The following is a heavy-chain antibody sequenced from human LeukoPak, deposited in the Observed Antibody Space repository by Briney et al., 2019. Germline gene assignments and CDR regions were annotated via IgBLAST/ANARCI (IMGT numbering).Heavy chain of an antibody. D-gene: IGHD4-17*01. CDR1: GFTVSSNY. J-gene: IGHJ4*02. Sequence: GGSLRLSCAASGFTVSSNYINWVRQAPGKGLEWVSLIYGSTSADYADSVKGRFTISRDTSMNTVYLQMNSLRAEDTAVCYCARLNFGDDYWGQGTLVTVSS. V-gene: IGHV3-66*01. CDR2: IYGSTSA. CDR3: ARLNFGDDY.